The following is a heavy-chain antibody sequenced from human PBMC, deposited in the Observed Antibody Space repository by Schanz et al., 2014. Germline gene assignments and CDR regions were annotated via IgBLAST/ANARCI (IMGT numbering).Heavy chain of an antibody. CDR2: SGSGGST. CDR1: GFTVSSNH. D-gene: IGHD4-17*01. V-gene: IGHV3-66*04. CDR3: ARPRCDYGEVDY. J-gene: IGHJ4*02. Sequence: EGQLAESGGGLVQPGGSLRLSCAVSGFTVSSNHMSWVRQAPGKGLEWVSALSGSGGSTYYADSVKGRFTISRDNAKNSLYLQMNSLRAEDTAVDYCARPRCDYGEVDYWGQGTLVTVSS.